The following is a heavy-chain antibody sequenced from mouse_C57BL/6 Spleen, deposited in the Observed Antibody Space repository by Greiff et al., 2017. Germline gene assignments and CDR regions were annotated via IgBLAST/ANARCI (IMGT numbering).Heavy chain of an antibody. CDR2: INPYNGGT. J-gene: IGHJ4*01. Sequence: VQLQQSGPVLVKPGASVKMSCKASGYTFTDYYMNWVTQSHGKSLEWIGVINPYNGGTSYNQKFKGKATLTVDKSSSTAYMELNSLTSEDSAVNYCARDGSSFYYAMDYWGQGTSVTVSS. V-gene: IGHV1-19*01. D-gene: IGHD1-1*01. CDR1: GYTFTDYY. CDR3: ARDGSSFYYAMDY.